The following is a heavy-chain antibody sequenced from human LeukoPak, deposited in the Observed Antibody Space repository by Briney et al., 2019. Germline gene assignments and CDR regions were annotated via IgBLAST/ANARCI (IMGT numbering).Heavy chain of an antibody. J-gene: IGHJ6*02. Sequence: GGSLRLSCADPGFTFSSYAMHWVRQAPGKGLEWVAVISYDGSNKYYADSVKGRFTISRDNSKNTLSLQMNSLRAEDTAVYYCARENEYSSRWLYYYYYGMDVWGQGTTVTVSS. CDR1: GFTFSSYA. CDR3: ARENEYSSRWLYYYYYGMDV. CDR2: ISYDGSNK. D-gene: IGHD6-13*01. V-gene: IGHV3-30-3*01.